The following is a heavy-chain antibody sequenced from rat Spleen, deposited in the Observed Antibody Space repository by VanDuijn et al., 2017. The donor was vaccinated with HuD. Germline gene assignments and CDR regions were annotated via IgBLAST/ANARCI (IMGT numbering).Heavy chain of an antibody. CDR2: IWNNRTT. D-gene: IGHD5-1*01. Sequence: QVQLKESGPGLVQPSQTLSLTCTVSGFSLTNYSVHWVRQSPGKGLEWRGGIWNNRTTNYDSTLKSRLSNSRDTSKSHVFLEMDSLQTEDTGTYYCARHGGRWFAYWGQGTQVTVSS. J-gene: IGHJ3*01. CDR3: ARHGGRWFAY. CDR1: GFSLTNYS. V-gene: IGHV2-30*01.